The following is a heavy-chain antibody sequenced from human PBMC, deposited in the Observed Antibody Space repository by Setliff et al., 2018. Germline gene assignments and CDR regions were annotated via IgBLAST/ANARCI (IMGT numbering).Heavy chain of an antibody. CDR1: GYTFTDYY. Sequence: ASVKVSCKASGYTFTDYYIHWVRQAPGQGLEWMGRINPNSGGTNYGQKFQGRVTMTRDTSISTSYMELSSLKSDDTAVYYCVRGEENDSSGYYWVRLRPPTDSWGQGTLVTVSS. D-gene: IGHD3-22*01. J-gene: IGHJ4*02. CDR3: VRGEENDSSGYYWVRLRPPTDS. CDR2: INPNSGGT. V-gene: IGHV1-2*06.